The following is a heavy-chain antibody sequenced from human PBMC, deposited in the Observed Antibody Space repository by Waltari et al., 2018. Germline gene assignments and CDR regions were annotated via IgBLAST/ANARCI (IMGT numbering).Heavy chain of an antibody. CDR2: ISGSGGST. J-gene: IGHJ4*02. V-gene: IGHV3-23*04. CDR3: AKDTIRGVIVKLDY. Sequence: EVQLVESGGVVVQPGGSLRLSCAASGFTFDDYTMHWVRPAPGKGLEWVSAISGSGGSTYYADSGKGRFTVSRDNSKNTLYLKMNSLRAEDTAVYYCAKDTIRGVIVKLDYWGQGTLVSVSS. D-gene: IGHD3-16*02. CDR1: GFTFDDYT.